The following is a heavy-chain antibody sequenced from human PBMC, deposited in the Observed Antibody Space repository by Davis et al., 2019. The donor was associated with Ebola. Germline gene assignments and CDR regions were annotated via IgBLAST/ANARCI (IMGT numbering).Heavy chain of an antibody. CDR1: GGTFGSYG. D-gene: IGHD3-3*01. V-gene: IGHV1-69*13. Sequence: SVKVSCKASGGTFGSYGISWVRQAPGQGLEWMGGINPIFGTANYTQKFQGRVTITADESTSTAYMELSSLRSEDTAVYYCARGGYDFWSGYFKGYYYMDVWGKGTTVTVSS. J-gene: IGHJ6*03. CDR2: INPIFGTA. CDR3: ARGGYDFWSGYFKGYYYMDV.